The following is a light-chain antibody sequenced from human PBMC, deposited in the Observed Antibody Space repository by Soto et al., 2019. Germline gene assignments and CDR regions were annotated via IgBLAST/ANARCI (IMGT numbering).Light chain of an antibody. Sequence: QSALTQPASVSGSPGQSITISCTGTSSDVGSDNLVSWYQQHPGKAPKLMIYEVRHRPSGVSYRFSGSKSGNTASLTISGLQAEDEADYYCSSYTIRTTWVFGGGTKLTVL. J-gene: IGLJ3*02. V-gene: IGLV2-14*02. CDR3: SSYTIRTTWV. CDR2: EVR. CDR1: SSDVGSDNL.